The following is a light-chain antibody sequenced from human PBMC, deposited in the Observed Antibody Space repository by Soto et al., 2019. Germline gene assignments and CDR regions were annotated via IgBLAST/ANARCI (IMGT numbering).Light chain of an antibody. J-gene: IGLJ1*01. CDR3: KSYDRSLSGSS. Sequence: QSVLTQPPSVSGAPGQRVTISCTGSSSNIGAGYDVHWYQQLPGTAPKLLIYGNSNRPSGVPDRFSGSKSGTSASLAITGLQAEDEADYYCKSYDRSLSGSSFGTGTKVTV. CDR2: GNS. CDR1: SSNIGAGYD. V-gene: IGLV1-40*01.